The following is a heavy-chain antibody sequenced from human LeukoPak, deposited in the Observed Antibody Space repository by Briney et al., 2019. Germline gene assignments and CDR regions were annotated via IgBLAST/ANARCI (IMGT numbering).Heavy chain of an antibody. V-gene: IGHV4-61*02. J-gene: IGHJ4*02. D-gene: IGHD6-19*01. Sequence: PSETLSLTCSVSGGSISSGSYYWSWIRQPAGKGLEWIGRIYTSGSTNYNPSLKSRVTISVDTSKNQFSLKLSSVTAADTAVYYCAREPLAGYSSGWYGVRGVYFDYWGQGTLVTVSS. CDR2: IYTSGST. CDR3: AREPLAGYSSGWYGVRGVYFDY. CDR1: GGSISSGSYY.